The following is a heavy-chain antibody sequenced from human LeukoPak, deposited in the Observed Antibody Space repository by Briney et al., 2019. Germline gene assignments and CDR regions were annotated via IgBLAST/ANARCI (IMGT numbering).Heavy chain of an antibody. CDR2: IYSGGST. J-gene: IGHJ4*02. V-gene: IGHV3-53*01. Sequence: YWNWIRQAPGKGLEWVSVIYSGGSTYYADSVKGRFTISRDNSKNTLYLQMNSLRAEDTAVYYCAKDSLDYGGNNDYWGQGTLVTVSS. D-gene: IGHD4-23*01. CDR3: AKDSLDYGGNNDY. CDR1: Y.